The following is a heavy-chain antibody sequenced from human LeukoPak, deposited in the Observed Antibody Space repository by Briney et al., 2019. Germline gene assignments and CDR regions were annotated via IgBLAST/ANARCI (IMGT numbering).Heavy chain of an antibody. J-gene: IGHJ4*02. V-gene: IGHV3-20*04. Sequence: GGSLRLSCAASGFTFDDYGMSWVRQTPGKGLEWVSGINWNGGSTGYADSVKGRFTISRDNAKNSLYLQMNSLRAEDTALYYCARSGRNYDILTGYYIQTKQYFDYWGQGSLVTVSS. CDR1: GFTFDDYG. CDR3: ARSGRNYDILTGYYIQTKQYFDY. D-gene: IGHD3-9*01. CDR2: INWNGGST.